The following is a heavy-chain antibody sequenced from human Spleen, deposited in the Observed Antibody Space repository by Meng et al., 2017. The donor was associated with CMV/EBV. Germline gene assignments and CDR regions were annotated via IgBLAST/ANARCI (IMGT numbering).Heavy chain of an antibody. CDR3: AREDDDFWSGYYYYYGMDV. D-gene: IGHD3-3*01. Sequence: ASVKVSCKASGYTFTSYYMHWVRQAPGQGLEWMGIINPSGGSTSYAQKFQGRVTMTRDTYTSTVYMELSSLRSEDTAVYYCAREDDDFWSGYYYYYGMDVWGQGTTVTVSS. CDR1: GYTFTSYY. J-gene: IGHJ6*02. CDR2: INPSGGST. V-gene: IGHV1-46*01.